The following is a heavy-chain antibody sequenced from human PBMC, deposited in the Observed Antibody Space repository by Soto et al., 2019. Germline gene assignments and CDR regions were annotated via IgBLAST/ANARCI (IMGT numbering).Heavy chain of an antibody. V-gene: IGHV3-30-3*01. CDR3: AKEYYYDSSGYFDY. CDR2: ISYDGNDK. Sequence: GGSLRLSCAASGFSFRSFAIHWVRQAPGKGLEWVAVISYDGNDKNYAGSVKGRFTISRDNSKNTLYLQMNSLRAEDTAVYYCAKEYYYDSSGYFDYWGQGTLVTVSS. J-gene: IGHJ4*02. CDR1: GFSFRSFA. D-gene: IGHD3-22*01.